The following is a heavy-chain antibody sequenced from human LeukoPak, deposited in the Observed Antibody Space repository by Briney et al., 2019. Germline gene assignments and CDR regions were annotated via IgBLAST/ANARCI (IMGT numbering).Heavy chain of an antibody. CDR3: ARDYRGGDCYGREYWFDP. Sequence: SETLSLTCTVSGGSISSGSYYWSWIRQPAGKGLEWIGRIYTSGSTNYNPSLKSRVTISVDTSKNQFSLKLSSVTAADTAVYYCARDYRGGDCYGREYWFDPWGQGTLVTVSS. V-gene: IGHV4-61*02. D-gene: IGHD2-21*02. J-gene: IGHJ5*02. CDR1: GGSISSGSYY. CDR2: IYTSGST.